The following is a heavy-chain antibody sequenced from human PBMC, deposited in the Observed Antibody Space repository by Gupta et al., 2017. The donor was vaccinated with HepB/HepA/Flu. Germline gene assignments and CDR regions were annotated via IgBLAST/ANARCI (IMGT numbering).Heavy chain of an antibody. V-gene: IGHV4-59*01. Sequence: QVQLQESGPGLVKPSETLSLTCTVSGGSISSYYWSWIRQPPGKGLEWIGYIYYSGSTNYNPSPKSRVPISVDTSKNQFSLKLSSVTAADTAVYYGARDRANYYGSGRYPGGGDYGMDVWGQGTTVTVSS. CDR3: ARDRANYYGSGRYPGGGDYGMDV. CDR2: IYYSGST. CDR1: GGSISSYY. J-gene: IGHJ6*02. D-gene: IGHD3-10*01.